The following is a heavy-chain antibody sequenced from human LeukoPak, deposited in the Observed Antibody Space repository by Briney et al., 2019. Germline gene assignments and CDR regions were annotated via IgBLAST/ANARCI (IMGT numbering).Heavy chain of an antibody. D-gene: IGHD6-19*01. CDR1: GFNFSNYW. J-gene: IGHJ4*02. Sequence: GGSLRLSCVASGFNFSNYWMSWVRQAPGKGLEWVSAISGSGGSTYYADSVKGRFTISRDNSKNTLYLQMNSLRAEDTAVYYCAKGVAVGTLPFDYWGQGTLVTVSS. CDR2: ISGSGGST. V-gene: IGHV3-23*01. CDR3: AKGVAVGTLPFDY.